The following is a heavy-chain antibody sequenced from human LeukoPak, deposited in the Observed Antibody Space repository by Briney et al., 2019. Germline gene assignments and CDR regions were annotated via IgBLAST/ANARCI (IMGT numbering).Heavy chain of an antibody. D-gene: IGHD3-10*01. V-gene: IGHV3-48*04. J-gene: IGHJ4*02. CDR1: GFTFSSYS. CDR2: ISSSSSTI. CDR3: ARGASYYYGSGTYYFDY. Sequence: PGGSLRLSCAASGFTFSSYSMNWVRQAPGKGLEWASYISSSSSTIYYADSVKGRFTISRDNAKNSLYLQMNSLRAEDTAVYYCARGASYYYGSGTYYFDYWGQGTLVTVSS.